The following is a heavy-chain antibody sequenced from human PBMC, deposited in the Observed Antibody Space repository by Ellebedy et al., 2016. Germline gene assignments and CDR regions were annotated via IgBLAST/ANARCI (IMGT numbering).Heavy chain of an antibody. CDR2: IYTGDSDT. Sequence: GESLKISXKGSGYSFTSYWISWVRQMPGKGLEWMGIIYTGDSDTRYSPSFQGQVTISADKSISTAYLQWSSLKASDTAMYYCARLDGTVTTTEFGYYYDMDVWGQGTTVTVSS. D-gene: IGHD4-17*01. J-gene: IGHJ6*02. CDR3: ARLDGTVTTTEFGYYYDMDV. V-gene: IGHV5-51*01. CDR1: GYSFTSYW.